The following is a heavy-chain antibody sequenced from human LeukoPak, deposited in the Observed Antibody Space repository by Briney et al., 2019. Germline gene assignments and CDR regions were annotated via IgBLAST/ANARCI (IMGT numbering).Heavy chain of an antibody. J-gene: IGHJ4*02. D-gene: IGHD3-16*01. V-gene: IGHV3-74*01. Sequence: GGPVRLCWGASGFTFRNCWCRGVRRAPGKGRVGVSGMGSDGGRTDYADSVKGRFTNSRDNAKNTLYLQMNSLRAEDTAVYYCARGGNYVRDPFDYWGQGTLVTVSS. CDR1: GFTFRNCW. CDR2: MGSDGGRT. CDR3: ARGGNYVRDPFDY.